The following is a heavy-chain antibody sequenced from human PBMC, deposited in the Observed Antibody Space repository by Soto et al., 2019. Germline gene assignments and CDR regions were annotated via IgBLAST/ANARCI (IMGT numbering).Heavy chain of an antibody. CDR3: AREGVAPYYYYGMDV. V-gene: IGHV1-69*04. D-gene: IGHD5-12*01. CDR2: IIPILGIA. J-gene: IGHJ6*02. Sequence: SVKVSCKASGGTFSSYTISWVRQAPGQGLEWMGRIIPILGIANYAQKFQGRVTITADKSTSTAYMELSSLRSGDTAVYYCAREGVAPYYYYGMDVWGQGTPVTVS. CDR1: GGTFSSYT.